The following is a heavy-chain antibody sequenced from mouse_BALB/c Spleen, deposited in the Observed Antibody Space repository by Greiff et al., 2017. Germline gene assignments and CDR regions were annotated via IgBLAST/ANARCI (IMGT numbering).Heavy chain of an antibody. CDR2: IYPGSGST. Sequence: VQLQQPGAELVKPGTSVKLSCKASGYNFTSYWINWVKLRPGQGLEWIGDIYPGSGSTNYNEKFKSKATLTVDTSSSTAYMQLSSLASEDSALYYCARGDNYYAMDYWGQGTSVTVSS. J-gene: IGHJ4*01. CDR1: GYNFTSYW. V-gene: IGHV1-55*01. D-gene: IGHD1-3*01. CDR3: ARGDNYYAMDY.